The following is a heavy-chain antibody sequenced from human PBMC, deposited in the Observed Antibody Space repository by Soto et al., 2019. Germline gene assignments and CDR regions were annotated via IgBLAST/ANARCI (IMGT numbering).Heavy chain of an antibody. D-gene: IGHD6-6*01. V-gene: IGHV1-3*01. CDR1: GYTFTSYA. Sequence: ASVKVSCKASGYTFTSYAMHWLRQAPGQRLEWMGWINAGNGNTKYSQKFQGRVTITRDTSASTAYMELSSLRSEDTAVYYCARSQAGIAARPVYGMDVWGQGTTVTVSS. J-gene: IGHJ6*02. CDR3: ARSQAGIAARPVYGMDV. CDR2: INAGNGNT.